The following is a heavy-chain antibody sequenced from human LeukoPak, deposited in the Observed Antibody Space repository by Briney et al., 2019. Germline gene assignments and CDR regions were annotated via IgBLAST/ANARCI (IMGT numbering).Heavy chain of an antibody. J-gene: IGHJ4*02. V-gene: IGHV3-23*01. CDR3: AKDATTSPYFHWFDN. Sequence: GGSLRLSCAASGFTFSSYAMNWVRQAPGKGLEWVAGISSGDRTFHAESVKGRFTISRDKSKDTLYLQMNSLRAEDTAVYYCAKDATTSPYFHWFDNWGQGTQVIVSS. CDR2: ISSGDRT. D-gene: IGHD3-9*01. CDR1: GFTFSSYA.